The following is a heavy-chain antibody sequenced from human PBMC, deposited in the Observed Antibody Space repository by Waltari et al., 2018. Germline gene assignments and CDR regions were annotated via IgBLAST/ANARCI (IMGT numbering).Heavy chain of an antibody. Sequence: EVQLLESGGGLVQPGGSLRLSCAASGFTFSSYAMSWVRQAPGKGLELVSAISGSGGSTYYADSVKGRFTISRDNSKNTLYLQMNSLRAEDTAVYYCAKGGIGVPAAISGYWGQGTLVTVSS. CDR3: AKGGIGVPAAISGY. J-gene: IGHJ4*02. CDR1: GFTFSSYA. D-gene: IGHD2-2*01. V-gene: IGHV3-23*01. CDR2: ISGSGGST.